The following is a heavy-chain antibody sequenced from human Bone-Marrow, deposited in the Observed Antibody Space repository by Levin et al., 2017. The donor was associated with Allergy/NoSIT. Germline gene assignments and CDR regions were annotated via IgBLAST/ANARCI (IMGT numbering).Heavy chain of an antibody. Sequence: LSLTCAASGFTFSDYYMSWIRQAPGRGLEWLSYISSSGDTIYYADSVKGRITVSRDNAKKSLYLQMNSLRAEDTAVYYCARLDGAMGAYWGQGTLATVSS. CDR1: GFTFSDYY. D-gene: IGHD5-18*01. CDR3: ARLDGAMGAY. J-gene: IGHJ4*02. V-gene: IGHV3-11*01. CDR2: ISSSGDTI.